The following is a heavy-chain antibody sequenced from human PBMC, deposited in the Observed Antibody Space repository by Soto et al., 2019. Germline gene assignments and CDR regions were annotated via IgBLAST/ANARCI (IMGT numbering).Heavy chain of an antibody. V-gene: IGHV3-33*08. Sequence: GGSPRLSCAASGFTFSSYGMHWVRQAPGKGLEXVAXXWXXGXXXXXAXXVKGRFTISRDNSKNTLYLQMNSLRAEDTAVYYCARAAGVRQQLVSRWGQGTLVTVSS. CDR3: ARAAGVRQQLVSR. D-gene: IGHD6-13*01. CDR2: XWXXGXXX. CDR1: GFTFSSYG. J-gene: IGHJ4*02.